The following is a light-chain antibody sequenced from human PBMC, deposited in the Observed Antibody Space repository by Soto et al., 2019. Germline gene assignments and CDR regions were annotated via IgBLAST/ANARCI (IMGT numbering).Light chain of an antibody. CDR3: HEYHGNSGLT. V-gene: IGKV1-5*03. J-gene: IGKJ4*01. CDR2: SAS. CDR1: QNIRSW. Sequence: DIQMTQSPSTLSASVGDRVTITCRASQNIRSWLAWYQQKPGKAPELLIYSASCLESGVPSRFSGSGSGTEFTLTISSLQPDDFATYYCHEYHGNSGLTFGGGTKVEIK.